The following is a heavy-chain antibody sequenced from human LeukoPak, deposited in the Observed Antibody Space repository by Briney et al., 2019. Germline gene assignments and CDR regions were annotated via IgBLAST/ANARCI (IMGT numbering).Heavy chain of an antibody. Sequence: AGSLRPSCAASGFTFSSYAMSWVRQAAGKGLEWVSAISGSGGSTYYADSVKSRFTISRDNSKNTLYLQMNSLRAEDTAVYYCAKGASSSWYLGYFDYWGQGTLVTVSS. CDR2: ISGSGGST. D-gene: IGHD6-13*01. CDR3: AKGASSSWYLGYFDY. J-gene: IGHJ4*02. V-gene: IGHV3-23*01. CDR1: GFTFSSYA.